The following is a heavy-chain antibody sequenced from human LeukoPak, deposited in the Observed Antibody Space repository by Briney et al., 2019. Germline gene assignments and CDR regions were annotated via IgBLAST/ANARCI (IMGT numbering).Heavy chain of an antibody. CDR3: AKDWIKFDY. J-gene: IGHJ4*02. V-gene: IGHV3-23*01. CDR1: GFTFSNYA. Sequence: PGGSLRLSCAASGFTFSNYAMSWGRQAPGKGLEWVSGFSGSGSSTYYADSVKGRFTISRDNSKNTLYLQMNSLRAEDTAVYYCAKDWIKFDYWGQGTLVTVSS. CDR2: FSGSGSST. D-gene: IGHD2-2*03.